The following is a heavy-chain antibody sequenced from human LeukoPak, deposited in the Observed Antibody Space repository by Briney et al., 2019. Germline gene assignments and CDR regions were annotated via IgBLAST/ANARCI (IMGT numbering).Heavy chain of an antibody. CDR1: GGSISSYY. CDR3: ARATYYYGSGSYFDY. CDR2: IYTSGST. V-gene: IGHV4-4*07. J-gene: IGHJ4*02. Sequence: SETLSLTCTVSGGSISSYYWSWIRQPAGKGLEWIGRIYTSGSTNYNPSLKSRVTMSVDTSKNQFSLKLSSVTAADTAVYYCARATYYYGSGSYFDYWGQGTLSPSPQ. D-gene: IGHD3-10*01.